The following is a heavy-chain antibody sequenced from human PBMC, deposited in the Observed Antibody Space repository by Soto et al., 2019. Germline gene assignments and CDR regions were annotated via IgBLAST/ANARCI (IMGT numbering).Heavy chain of an antibody. V-gene: IGHV3-48*01. D-gene: IGHD3-16*02. Sequence: GGSLRLSCAASGFTFSSYSMNWVRQAPGKGLEWVSYISSSSSTIYYADSVKGRFTISRDNAKNSLYLQMNSLRAEDTAVYYYARVRGDSSSYAFDIWGQGTMVTVSS. CDR1: GFTFSSYS. CDR2: ISSSSSTI. J-gene: IGHJ3*02. CDR3: ARVRGDSSSYAFDI.